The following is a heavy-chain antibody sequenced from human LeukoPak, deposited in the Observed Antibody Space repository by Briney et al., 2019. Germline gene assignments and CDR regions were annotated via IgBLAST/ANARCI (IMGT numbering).Heavy chain of an antibody. CDR2: ISSDGTNK. V-gene: IGHV3-30-3*01. J-gene: IGHJ4*02. CDR1: GFTFSSYT. Sequence: PGGSLRLSCAASGFTFSSYTIHWVRQAPGKGLEWVAVISSDGTNKYYADSVKGRFTISRDNSKNTLYLQMSSLRVEDTAVYYCARGAYEILVVTAPTYWGQGTLVTVSS. D-gene: IGHD2-21*02. CDR3: ARGAYEILVVTAPTY.